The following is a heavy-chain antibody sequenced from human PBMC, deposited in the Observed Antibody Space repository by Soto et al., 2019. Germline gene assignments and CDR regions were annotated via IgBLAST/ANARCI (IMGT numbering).Heavy chain of an antibody. CDR2: VSSSGNTI. J-gene: IGHJ4*02. V-gene: IGHV3-11*01. CDR3: RLKEGWFDSGSSLGLAY. Sequence: QVQLVESGGGLVKPGGSLLLSCAASGFIFSDYYMAWIRQAPGKGLEWVSYVSSSGNTIYYADSVKGRFTISRDNAKNSLYLQMNSLRAEDTAVYYCRLKEGWFDSGSSLGLAYWGQGTLVTVSS. D-gene: IGHD3-10*01. CDR1: GFIFSDYY.